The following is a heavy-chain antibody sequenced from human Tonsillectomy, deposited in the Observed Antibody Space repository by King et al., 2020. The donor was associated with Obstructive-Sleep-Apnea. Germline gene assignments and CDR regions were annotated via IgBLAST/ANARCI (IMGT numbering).Heavy chain of an antibody. CDR2: IIPIFGTA. CDR3: AKARRGRLNAYDI. Sequence: QLVQSGAEVKKPGSSGKVSCKASGGSISSYAMDWVRQAPGQGLEWMGGIIPIFGTANYAQRFQGRVTVTADESTSTVYMQLSSLRSEDTAVYYCAKARRGRLNAYDIWGQGTMVTVSS. V-gene: IGHV1-69*12. CDR1: GGSISSYA. D-gene: IGHD3-16*01. J-gene: IGHJ3*02.